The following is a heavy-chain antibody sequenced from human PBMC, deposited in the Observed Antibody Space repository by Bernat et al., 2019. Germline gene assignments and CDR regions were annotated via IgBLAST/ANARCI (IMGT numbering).Heavy chain of an antibody. CDR3: AKDVSAVAGDAFDI. V-gene: IGHV3-23*04. CDR2: ISGSDGST. CDR1: GFTFSDYA. D-gene: IGHD6-19*01. J-gene: IGHJ3*02. Sequence: VQLVESGGGVVRPGRSLRLSCSASGFTFSDYAMSWVRQAPGKGLEWVPTISGSDGSTYYADSVKGRFTISRDNSKNTLYLQMNSLRAEDTAVYYCAKDVSAVAGDAFDIWGQGTMVTVSS.